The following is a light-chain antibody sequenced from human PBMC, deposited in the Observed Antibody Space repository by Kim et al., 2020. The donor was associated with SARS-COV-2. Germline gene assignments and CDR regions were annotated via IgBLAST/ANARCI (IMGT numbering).Light chain of an antibody. CDR2: GGS. J-gene: IGKJ2*01. Sequence: EIILTQSPASMSVSLGERVTLSCRASQSVGQFLAWYRHKPGHSTRLLVYGGSARAIGAPDRFSGTGSGTDFTLTIDSLQSEDFAIYYCQQYNDWPYTFGRGPSWRSN. CDR3: QQYNDWPYT. CDR1: QSVGQF. V-gene: IGKV3-15*01.